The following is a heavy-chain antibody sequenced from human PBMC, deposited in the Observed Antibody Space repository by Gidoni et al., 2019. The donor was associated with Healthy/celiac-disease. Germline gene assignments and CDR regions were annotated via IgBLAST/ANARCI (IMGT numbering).Heavy chain of an antibody. J-gene: IGHJ5*02. Sequence: QVQLVQSGAEVKKPGSSVTVSRKACGGTCSSYAIGWVRQAPGQGLGWVGGISPIFGTANYAQKFQGRVTITADEATSTAYMELSSLRSEDTAVYYCAMSGGSNCNIHGWFDPWGQGTLVTVSS. CDR1: GGTCSSYA. D-gene: IGHD1-20*01. CDR2: ISPIFGTA. CDR3: AMSGGSNCNIHGWFDP. V-gene: IGHV1-69*01.